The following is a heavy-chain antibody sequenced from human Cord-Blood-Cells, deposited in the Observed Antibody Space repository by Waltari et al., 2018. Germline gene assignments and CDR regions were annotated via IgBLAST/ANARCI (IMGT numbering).Heavy chain of an antibody. CDR3: ARGGAFDI. J-gene: IGHJ3*02. D-gene: IGHD3-16*01. V-gene: IGHV4-59*11. CDR2: IYYSGST. Sequence: QVQLQESGPGLVKPSETLSLTCTVSGGSISSHYWSWIRQPPGKGLEWIGYIYYSGSTNYNPSLKSRVTISVDTSKNQFSLKPSSVTAADTAVCYCARGGAFDIWGQGTMVTVSS. CDR1: GGSISSHY.